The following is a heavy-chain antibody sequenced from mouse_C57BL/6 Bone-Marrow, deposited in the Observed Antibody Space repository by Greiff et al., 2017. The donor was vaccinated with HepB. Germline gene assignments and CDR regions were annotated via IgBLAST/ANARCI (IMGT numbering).Heavy chain of an antibody. V-gene: IGHV1-81*01. D-gene: IGHD3-2*02. CDR1: GYTFTSYG. CDR2: IYPRSGNT. Sequence: VKLKESGAELARPGASVKLSCKASGYTFTSYGISWVKQRTGQGLEWIGEIYPRSGNTYYNEKFKGKATLTADKSSSTAYMELRSLTSEDSAVYFCARPPRQLRLWFAYWGQGTLVTVSA. CDR3: ARPPRQLRLWFAY. J-gene: IGHJ3*01.